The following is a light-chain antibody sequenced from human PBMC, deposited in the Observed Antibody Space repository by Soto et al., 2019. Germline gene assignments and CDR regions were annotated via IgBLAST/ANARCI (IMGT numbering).Light chain of an antibody. J-gene: IGKJ5*01. CDR1: QSVSSY. Sequence: EIVMTQSPGTLSLSPGERATLSCRASQSVSSYLAWYQQKPGQAPRLLIFDASSRASGTPERFSGSGSGTDFTLTISRLEPEDFAVYYCQEYDGAPPITFGLGTRLEIK. V-gene: IGKV3-20*01. CDR3: QEYDGAPPIT. CDR2: DAS.